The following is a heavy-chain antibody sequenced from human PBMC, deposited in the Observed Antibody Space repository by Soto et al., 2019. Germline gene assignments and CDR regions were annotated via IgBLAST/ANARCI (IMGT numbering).Heavy chain of an antibody. V-gene: IGHV3-7*02. Sequence: EVQLVESGGGLVQPGGSLRLSCAAPASGFTFSAFWMSWVRQAPGKGLEWVANIKQDGSEKYYVDSVKGRFTISRDNAKNSLYLQMNSLRAEDTAVYYCVNQAGYMPLYFDYWGQGTLVTVSS. J-gene: IGHJ4*02. CDR2: IKQDGSEK. CDR1: GFTFSAFW. CDR3: VNQAGYMPLYFDY. D-gene: IGHD5-12*01.